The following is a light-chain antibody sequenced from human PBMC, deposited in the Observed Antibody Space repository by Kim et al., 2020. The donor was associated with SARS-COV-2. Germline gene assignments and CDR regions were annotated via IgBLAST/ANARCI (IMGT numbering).Light chain of an antibody. Sequence: GPSITISRTGTRTDVVGYKYVSWYQQHPGKAPKLMIFDVSKRPSGVSDRFSGSKSGNTASLTISGLQAEDEADYYCSSYTTISTWVFGGGTQLTVL. J-gene: IGLJ3*02. V-gene: IGLV2-14*03. CDR1: RTDVVGYKY. CDR2: DVS. CDR3: SSYTTISTWV.